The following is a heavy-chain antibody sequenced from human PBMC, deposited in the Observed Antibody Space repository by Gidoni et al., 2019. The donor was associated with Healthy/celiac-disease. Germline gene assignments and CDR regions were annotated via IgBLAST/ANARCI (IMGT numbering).Heavy chain of an antibody. Sequence: QITFTESGPTLVKPTQTLTLTCTSPGLSLSTSGVGVGWIRQPPGKALEWLALIYWDDDKRYRPSLKSRLTITKDTSKNQVVLTMTNMDPGDTATYYCAHNPPENGDDYFDYWGQGTLVTVSS. V-gene: IGHV2-5*02. D-gene: IGHD4-17*01. J-gene: IGHJ4*02. CDR1: GLSLSTSGVG. CDR3: AHNPPENGDDYFDY. CDR2: IYWDDDK.